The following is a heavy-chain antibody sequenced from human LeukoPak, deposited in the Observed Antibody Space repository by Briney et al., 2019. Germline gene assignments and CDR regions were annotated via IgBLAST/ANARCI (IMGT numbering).Heavy chain of an antibody. J-gene: IGHJ4*02. CDR3: ARNYYFDY. V-gene: IGHV4-61*02. CDR2: IYTSGST. CDR1: GGSISSGSYY. Sequence: KPSETLSLTCTVSGGSISSGSYYWSWIRQPAGKGLEWIGRIYTSGSTYYNPSLKSRVTISVDTSKNQFSLKLSSVTAADTAVYYCARNYYFDYWGQGTLVTVSS.